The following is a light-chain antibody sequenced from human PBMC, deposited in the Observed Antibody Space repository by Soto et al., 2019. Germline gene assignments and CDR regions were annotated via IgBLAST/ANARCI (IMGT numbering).Light chain of an antibody. V-gene: IGKV3-20*01. CDR3: QQYGSSPT. Sequence: IVLTQSPGTLSLSPGERATLSCRASQSLSSSYLAWYQQTPGQAPRLLIYAASSRATGIPDRFSGSGSGTDFTLTISRLEPEDFAVYYCQQYGSSPTFGQGTRLEIK. CDR1: QSLSSSY. J-gene: IGKJ5*01. CDR2: AAS.